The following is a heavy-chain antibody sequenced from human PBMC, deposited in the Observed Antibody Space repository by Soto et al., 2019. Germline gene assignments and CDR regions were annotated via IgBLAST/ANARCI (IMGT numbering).Heavy chain of an antibody. CDR3: ARDPSLHYDPPPYADHLHRQFDT. CDR1: GGTFSSYA. J-gene: IGHJ5*02. V-gene: IGHV1-69*06. Sequence: SVKVSCKASGGTFSSYASSWVRQAPGQGLEWMGGIIPIFGTANYAQKFQGRVTITADKSTSTAYMELSSLSSEDTAVYYCARDPSLHYDPPPYADHLHRQFDTWGQGTLVTVSS. CDR2: IIPIFGTA. D-gene: IGHD3-3*01.